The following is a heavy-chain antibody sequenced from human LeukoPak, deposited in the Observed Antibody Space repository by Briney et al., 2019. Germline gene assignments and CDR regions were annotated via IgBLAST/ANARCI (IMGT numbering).Heavy chain of an antibody. J-gene: IGHJ3*02. CDR2: VYHSGST. CDR3: ARAEGAYCGGDCYSDAFDI. CDR1: GGSISSSNW. D-gene: IGHD2-21*02. V-gene: IGHV4-4*02. Sequence: PSETLSLTCAVSGGSISSSNWWSWVRPPPGKGLEWIGGVYHSGSTNYNPSLKSRVTISVDTSKNQFSLKLSSVTAADTAVYYCARAEGAYCGGDCYSDAFDIWGQGTMVTVSS.